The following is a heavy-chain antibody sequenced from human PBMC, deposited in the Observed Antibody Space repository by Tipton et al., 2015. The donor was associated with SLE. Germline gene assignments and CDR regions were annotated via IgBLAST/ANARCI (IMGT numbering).Heavy chain of an antibody. CDR2: ISYDGSNK. J-gene: IGHJ6*03. D-gene: IGHD1-7*01. CDR3: AKDPNYQGYYYYDYMDV. Sequence: QVQLVQSGGGVVQPGRSLRLSCAASGFTFSSYGMHWVRQAPGKGLEWVAVISYDGSNKYYADSVKGRFTISRDNSKNTLYLQMNSLRAEDTAVYYCAKDPNYQGYYYYDYMDVWGKGTTVTVSS. CDR1: GFTFSSYG. V-gene: IGHV3-30*18.